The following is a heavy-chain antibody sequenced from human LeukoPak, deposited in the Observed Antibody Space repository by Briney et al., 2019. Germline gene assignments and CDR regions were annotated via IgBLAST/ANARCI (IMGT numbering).Heavy chain of an antibody. CDR3: ASNSSGWYLDYYYGMDV. CDR2: IIPILGIA. V-gene: IGHV1-69*04. D-gene: IGHD6-19*01. J-gene: IGHJ6*02. Sequence: ASVKVSCKASGGTFSSYAISWVRQAPGQGLEWMGRIIPILGIANYAQKFQGRVTITADKSTSTAYMELSSLRSEDTAVYYCASNSSGWYLDYYYGMDVWGQGTTVTVSS. CDR1: GGTFSSYA.